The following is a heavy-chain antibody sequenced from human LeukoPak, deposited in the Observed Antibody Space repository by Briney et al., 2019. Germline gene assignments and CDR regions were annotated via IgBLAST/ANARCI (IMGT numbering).Heavy chain of an antibody. Sequence: SETLSLTCTVSGGSISSTIYYCAWIRQPPGKGLEWIGSIYYGGKTYYNPSLRSRVTASVDTSKNQFSLKLSSVTAADTAVYYCARHNWELLGVDYWGQGTLVTVSS. CDR1: GGSISSTIYY. CDR2: IYYGGKT. CDR3: ARHNWELLGVDY. D-gene: IGHD1-26*01. J-gene: IGHJ4*02. V-gene: IGHV4-39*01.